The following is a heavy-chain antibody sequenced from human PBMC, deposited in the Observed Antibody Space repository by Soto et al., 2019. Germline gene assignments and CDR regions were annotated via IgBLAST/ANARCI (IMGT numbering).Heavy chain of an antibody. CDR3: ARDLLGNAFDI. CDR2: TYCRSKCYN. V-gene: IGHV6-1*01. Sequence: QTLSLTCAISGDSVSNNNVAWNCIRQSPSRGLEWLGRTYCRSKCYNDYAISVKSRITINPDTSKNQFSLQLNSVTPEDTAVYYCARDLLGNAFDIWGQGTMVTVSS. CDR1: GDSVSNNNVA. J-gene: IGHJ3*02. D-gene: IGHD7-27*01.